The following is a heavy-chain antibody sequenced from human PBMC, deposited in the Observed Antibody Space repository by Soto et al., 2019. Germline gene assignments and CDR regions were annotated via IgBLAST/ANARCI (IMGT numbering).Heavy chain of an antibody. D-gene: IGHD2-2*01. V-gene: IGHV3-11*01. Sequence: GGSLRLSCAASGFTFSDYYMGWIRQAPGKGLEWISYITTSGGATSYADSVKGRFTISRDNAKNSLYLQMNSLRAEDTAVYFCARDRCSSASCYHAFAIWGQGTMVTVSS. CDR2: ITTSGGAT. J-gene: IGHJ3*02. CDR1: GFTFSDYY. CDR3: ARDRCSSASCYHAFAI.